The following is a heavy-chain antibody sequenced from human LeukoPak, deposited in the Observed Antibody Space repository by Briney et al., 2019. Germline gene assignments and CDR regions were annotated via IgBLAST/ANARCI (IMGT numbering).Heavy chain of an antibody. CDR3: ARDRSQSYSSSWYAQDY. Sequence: ASVKVSCKASGYTFTSYYMHWVRQASGQGLEWMGIINPSGGSTSYAQKFQGRVTMTRDTSTSTVYMELSSLRSEDTAVYYCARDRSQSYSSSWYAQDYWGQGTLVTVSS. V-gene: IGHV1-46*01. CDR2: INPSGGST. J-gene: IGHJ4*02. D-gene: IGHD6-13*01. CDR1: GYTFTSYY.